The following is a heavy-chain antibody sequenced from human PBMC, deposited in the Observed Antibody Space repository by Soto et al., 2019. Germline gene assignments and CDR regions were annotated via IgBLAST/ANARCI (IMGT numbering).Heavy chain of an antibody. J-gene: IGHJ5*02. CDR3: ARMYSSGSGWFHP. Sequence: SETLSLTCFVSGYYITAGGYYWSWIRHHPGKGLEWIGSFYSSGSIIYNPSLRSRVSISGDTSSNQFSMSLTSVTAADTARYYCARMYSSGSGWFHPWGQGTLVTVSS. V-gene: IGHV4-31*03. D-gene: IGHD6-19*01. CDR1: GYYITAGGYY. CDR2: FYSSGSI.